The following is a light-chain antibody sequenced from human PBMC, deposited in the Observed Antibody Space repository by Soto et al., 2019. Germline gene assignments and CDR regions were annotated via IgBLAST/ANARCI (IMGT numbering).Light chain of an antibody. V-gene: IGLV3-21*02. Sequence: SYELTQPPSVSVAPGQTASITCGGNNIGSKSVHWYQQKPGKAPSLVLYDDSDRPSGIPERFSGYNSGNTATLTITWVEAGDEADYYCQVWDGTGDPHYVLGTGTKVTVL. CDR3: QVWDGTGDPHYV. CDR2: DDS. CDR1: NIGSKS. J-gene: IGLJ1*01.